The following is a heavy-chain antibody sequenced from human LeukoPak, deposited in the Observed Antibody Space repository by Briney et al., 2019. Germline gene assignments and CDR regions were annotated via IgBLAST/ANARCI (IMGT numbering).Heavy chain of an antibody. CDR3: AREILGGFNPGAY. J-gene: IGHJ4*02. D-gene: IGHD1-14*01. Sequence: KSSETLSLTCTVSLDSTTSNFWSWVRQPPGKGLEWIGEIHRSGSPNYNPSLQSRVTISIDRSRNQIALELSSVTAADTAVHYCAREILGGFNPGAYWGQGTLVTVSS. V-gene: IGHV4-4*02. CDR2: IHRSGSP. CDR1: LDSTTSNF.